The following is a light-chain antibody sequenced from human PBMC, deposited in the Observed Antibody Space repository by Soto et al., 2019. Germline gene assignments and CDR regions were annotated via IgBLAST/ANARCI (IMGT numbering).Light chain of an antibody. CDR2: DAS. CDR3: QQYQSYSET. J-gene: IGKJ1*01. V-gene: IGKV1-5*01. Sequence: DLPMTQSPSTLSASVGDRVTITCRASQSISSWLAWYQQKPGKAPKLLIYDASTLEGGVPSRFSGSGSGTEFTLTISGLQPDDFATYYCQQYQSYSETFGQGTKVEIK. CDR1: QSISSW.